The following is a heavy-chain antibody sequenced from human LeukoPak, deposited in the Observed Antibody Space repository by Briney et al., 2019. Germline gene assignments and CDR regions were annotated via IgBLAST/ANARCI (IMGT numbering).Heavy chain of an antibody. V-gene: IGHV3-48*04. CDR2: IGSSGSTI. D-gene: IGHD1-26*01. J-gene: IGHJ4*02. CDR3: ARDRYVGATTAGDSDS. Sequence: GGSLRLSCAASGLTVSSYSMNWIRQAPGKGLEWVSYIGSSGSTIYYADSVKGRFAISRDNAKNSLYLQMNSLRAEDTAVYYCARDRYVGATTAGDSDSWGQGTLVTVSS. CDR1: GLTVSSYS.